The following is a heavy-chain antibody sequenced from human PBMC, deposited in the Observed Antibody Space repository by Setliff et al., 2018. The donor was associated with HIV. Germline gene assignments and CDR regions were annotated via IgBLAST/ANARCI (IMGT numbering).Heavy chain of an antibody. CDR3: ARVASGYDYGWLDP. CDR1: GFTFSTYG. J-gene: IGHJ5*02. D-gene: IGHD5-12*01. CDR2: IRYDGSNQ. V-gene: IGHV3-30*02. Sequence: GGSLRLSCAASGFTFSTYGMQWVRQAPGKGLEWVAFIRYDGSNQYYADSVKGRFTIPRDNSKNTLYLQMNSLRAEDTAVYYCARVASGYDYGWLDPWGQGTLVTVSS.